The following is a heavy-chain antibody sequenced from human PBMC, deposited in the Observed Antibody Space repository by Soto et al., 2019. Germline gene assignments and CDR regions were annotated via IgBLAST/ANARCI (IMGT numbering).Heavy chain of an antibody. CDR1: GFTFTSSA. Sequence: QMQLVQSGPAVKKPGTSVKVSCKASGFTFTSSAVQWVRQARGQRLEWIGWIVVGSGNTNYAQKFQERVTITRDMSTSTAYMELSSLRSEDTAVYYCAAGGSSSSNWYFDLWGRGTLVTVSS. V-gene: IGHV1-58*01. CDR2: IVVGSGNT. CDR3: AAGGSSSSNWYFDL. D-gene: IGHD6-6*01. J-gene: IGHJ2*01.